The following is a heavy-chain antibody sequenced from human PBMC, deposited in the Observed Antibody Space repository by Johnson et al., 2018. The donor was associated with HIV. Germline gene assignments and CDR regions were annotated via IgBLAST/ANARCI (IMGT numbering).Heavy chain of an antibody. J-gene: IGHJ3*02. CDR3: ARGMTTVTNHDAFDI. CDR2: LSYDGSNK. V-gene: IGHV3-30*04. D-gene: IGHD4-17*01. CDR1: GFTFSSSA. Sequence: QVQLVESGGGVVQPGRSLRLSCAASGFTFSSSALHWVHQAPGKGLEWVAVLSYDGSNKYYADSVKARFTISRDNSKNTLYLQMNSLRAEDTAVYYCARGMTTVTNHDAFDIWGQGTMVTVSS.